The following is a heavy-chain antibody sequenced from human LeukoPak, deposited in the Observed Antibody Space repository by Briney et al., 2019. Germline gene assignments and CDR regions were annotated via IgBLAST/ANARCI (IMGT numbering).Heavy chain of an antibody. J-gene: IGHJ3*02. CDR2: IIPIFGTA. CDR1: GGTFSSYA. Sequence: GASVKVSCKASGGTFSSYAISWVRQAPGQGLEWMGGIIPIFGTANYAQKFQGRVTITADESTSTAYMELSSPRSEDTAVYYCARDSKPYYYDSSGYICAFDIWGQGTMVTVSS. CDR3: ARDSKPYYYDSSGYICAFDI. V-gene: IGHV1-69*13. D-gene: IGHD3-22*01.